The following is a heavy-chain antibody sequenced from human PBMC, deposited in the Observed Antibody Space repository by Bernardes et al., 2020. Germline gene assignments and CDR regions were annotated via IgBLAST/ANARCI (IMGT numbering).Heavy chain of an antibody. Sequence: SLRLSCAASGFTFSSYGMHWVRQAPGKGLEWVAVISYDGSNKYYADSVKGRFTISRDNSKNTLYLQMNSLRAEDTAVYYCAKSAYYDFWSGYGYWGQGTLVTVSS. D-gene: IGHD3-3*01. CDR1: GFTFSSYG. CDR2: ISYDGSNK. CDR3: AKSAYYDFWSGYGY. V-gene: IGHV3-30*18. J-gene: IGHJ4*02.